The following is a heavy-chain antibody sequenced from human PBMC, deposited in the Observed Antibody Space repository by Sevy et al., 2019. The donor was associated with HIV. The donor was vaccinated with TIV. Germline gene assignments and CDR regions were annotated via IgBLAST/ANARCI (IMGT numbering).Heavy chain of an antibody. Sequence: GGSLRLSCAASGFTFSDYYMSWIRQAPGKGLEWVSYISSSSSYTNYADSVKGRFTISRDNAKNSLYLQMNSRRAEETGVYYCARYLISKTEQWLVPVDYWGQGTLVTVSS. CDR2: ISSSSSYT. CDR3: ARYLISKTEQWLVPVDY. V-gene: IGHV3-11*03. D-gene: IGHD6-19*01. CDR1: GFTFSDYY. J-gene: IGHJ4*02.